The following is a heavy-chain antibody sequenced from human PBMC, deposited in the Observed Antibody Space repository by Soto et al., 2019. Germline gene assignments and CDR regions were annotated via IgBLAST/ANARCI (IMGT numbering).Heavy chain of an antibody. Sequence: QVQLVQSGAEVKKPGSSVKVSCKASGGTFSSYAISWVRQAPGQGLEWMGGIIPIFGTANYAQKFQGRVTITADESTSTAYMELSSLRSEDKAVYYCARGYYDSSGYYRGGRGAGMDVWGQGTTVTVSS. D-gene: IGHD3-22*01. CDR1: GGTFSSYA. V-gene: IGHV1-69*01. CDR2: IIPIFGTA. CDR3: ARGYYDSSGYYRGGRGAGMDV. J-gene: IGHJ6*02.